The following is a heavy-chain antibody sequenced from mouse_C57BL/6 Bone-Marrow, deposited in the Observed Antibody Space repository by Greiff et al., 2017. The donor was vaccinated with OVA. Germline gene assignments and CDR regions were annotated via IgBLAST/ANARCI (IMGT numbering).Heavy chain of an antibody. CDR2: ISNGGGST. CDR1: GFTFSDYY. J-gene: IGHJ3*01. CDR3: ASLYYYGIFAY. V-gene: IGHV5-12*01. Sequence: EVQLVESGGGLVQPGGSLKLSCAASGFTFSDYYMYWVRQTPEKRLEWVAYISNGGGSTYYPDTVKGRFTISRDNAKNTLYLQMSRLKSEDTAMYYCASLYYYGIFAYWGQETLVTVSA. D-gene: IGHD1-1*01.